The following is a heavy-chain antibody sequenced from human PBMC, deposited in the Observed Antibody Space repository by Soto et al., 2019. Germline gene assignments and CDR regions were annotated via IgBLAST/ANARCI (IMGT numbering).Heavy chain of an antibody. CDR2: MNPNSGNT. CDR3: ARGYANLRFLEWVPPGSNAFDI. CDR1: GYTFTRYD. V-gene: IGHV1-8*01. J-gene: IGHJ3*02. D-gene: IGHD3-3*01. Sequence: GASVKVSCKASGYTFTRYDINWVRQATGQGLEWMGWMNPNSGNTGYAQKFQGRVTMTRNTSISTAYMELSSLRSEDTAVYYCARGYANLRFLEWVPPGSNAFDIWGQGTMVTVS.